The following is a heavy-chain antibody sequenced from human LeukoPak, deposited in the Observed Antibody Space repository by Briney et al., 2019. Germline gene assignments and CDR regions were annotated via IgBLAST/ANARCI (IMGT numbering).Heavy chain of an antibody. D-gene: IGHD2-21*01. CDR3: ARHHSPYYYYYYMDV. CDR1: GGTFSSYA. J-gene: IGHJ6*03. V-gene: IGHV1-69*01. CDR2: IIPIFGTA. Sequence: SVKVSCKASGGTFSSYAISWVRQAPGQGLEWMGGIIPIFGTANYAQKFQGRVTITADESTSTAYMELSSLRSEDTAVYYCARHHSPYYYYYYMDVWGKGTTVTVSS.